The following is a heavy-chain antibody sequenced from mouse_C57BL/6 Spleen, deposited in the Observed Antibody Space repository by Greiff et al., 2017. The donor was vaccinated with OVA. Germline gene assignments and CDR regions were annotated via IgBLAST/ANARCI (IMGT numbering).Heavy chain of an antibody. CDR2: IDPEDGDT. Sequence: EVKLQQSGAELVKPGASVKLSCTASGFNIKDYYMHWVKQRTEQGLEWIGRIDPEDGDTKYAPKFQGKATITADTSSNTAYLQLSSLTSEDTAVYYCARGGSSRYYYAMDYWGQGTSVTVSS. J-gene: IGHJ4*01. CDR1: GFNIKDYY. CDR3: ARGGSSRYYYAMDY. D-gene: IGHD1-1*01. V-gene: IGHV14-2*01.